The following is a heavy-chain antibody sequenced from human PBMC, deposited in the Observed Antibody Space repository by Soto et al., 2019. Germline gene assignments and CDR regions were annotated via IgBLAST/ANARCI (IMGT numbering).Heavy chain of an antibody. D-gene: IGHD2-2*01. J-gene: IGHJ3*02. V-gene: IGHV1-3*01. CDR2: INAGNGNT. CDR1: GYTFTSYA. Sequence: ASVKVSCKASGYTFTSYAMHWVRQAPGQRLEWMGWINAGNGNTKYSQKFQGRVAITRDTSASTAYMELSSLRSEDTAVYYCARDGRYDQLLVTDAFDIWGQGTMVTVSS. CDR3: ARDGRYDQLLVTDAFDI.